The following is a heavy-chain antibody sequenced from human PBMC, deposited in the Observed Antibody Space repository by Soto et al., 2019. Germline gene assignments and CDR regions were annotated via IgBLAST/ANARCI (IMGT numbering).Heavy chain of an antibody. V-gene: IGHV3-48*03. CDR3: ALSKRPVAVAY. D-gene: IGHD6-19*01. Sequence: GGSLRLSCEASGFTFSSSEMNWVRQAPGKGLEWVSFITSGGRNKYYTDSVKGRFTISRDNAKNSLYLQMNSLRAEDTAVYYCALSKRPVAVAYWGQGTLVTVSS. J-gene: IGHJ4*02. CDR1: GFTFSSSE. CDR2: ITSGGRNK.